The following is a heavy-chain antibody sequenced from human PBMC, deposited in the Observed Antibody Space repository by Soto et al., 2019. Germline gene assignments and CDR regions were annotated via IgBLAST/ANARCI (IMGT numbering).Heavy chain of an antibody. CDR1: GFTFSSYA. CDR2: ISYDGSNK. D-gene: IGHD6-19*01. V-gene: IGHV3-30-3*01. Sequence: QVQLVASGGGVVQPGRSLRLSCAASGFTFSSYAMHWVRQAPGKGLEWVAVISYDGSNKYYANSVKGRFTISRDNSKNTLYLQMHSLRAEATAVYYWAREVYTRWRNSSGWHPNYRMDVWGQGTTGTVSS. J-gene: IGHJ6*02. CDR3: AREVYTRWRNSSGWHPNYRMDV.